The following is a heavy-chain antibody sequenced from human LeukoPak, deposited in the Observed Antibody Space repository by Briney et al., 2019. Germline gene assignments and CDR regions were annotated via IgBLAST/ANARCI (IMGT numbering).Heavy chain of an antibody. CDR2: INGDETIT. CDR1: GFTFRSHY. D-gene: IGHD1-14*01. V-gene: IGHV3-74*03. CDR3: ARDAAGLDY. Sequence: GGSLRLSCVASGFTFRSHYTHWVRQAPGKGLMWVSRINGDETITTYADSVKGRFTISRDNAKNTVYLQMNNLRGEDTGVYYCARDAAGLDYWGQGTLVTVSS. J-gene: IGHJ4*02.